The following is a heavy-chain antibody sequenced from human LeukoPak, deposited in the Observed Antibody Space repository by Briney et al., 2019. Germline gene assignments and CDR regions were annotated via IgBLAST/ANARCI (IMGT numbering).Heavy chain of an antibody. CDR1: GFTFDDYA. CDR2: ISWNSGSI. Sequence: GGSLRLSCAASGFTFDDYAMHWVRQAPGKGLEWVSGISWNSGSIGYADSVKGRFTISRNNAKNSLYLQMNSLRAEDTALYYCAKGPAYYYDSSGAFDIWGQGTMVTVSS. V-gene: IGHV3-9*01. J-gene: IGHJ3*02. D-gene: IGHD3-22*01. CDR3: AKGPAYYYDSSGAFDI.